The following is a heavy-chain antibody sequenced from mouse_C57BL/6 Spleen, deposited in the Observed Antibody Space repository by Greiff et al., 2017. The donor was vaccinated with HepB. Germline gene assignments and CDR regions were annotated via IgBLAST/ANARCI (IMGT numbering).Heavy chain of an antibody. CDR1: GFTFSSYA. CDR3: ARESSLTTVEGGFAY. J-gene: IGHJ3*01. D-gene: IGHD1-1*01. CDR2: ISDGGSYT. V-gene: IGHV5-4*01. Sequence: EVQLVESGGGLVKPGGSLKLSCAASGFTFSSYAMSWVRQTPEKRLEWVATISDGGSYTYYPDNVKGRFTISRDNAKNNLYLQMSHLKSEDTAMYYCARESSLTTVEGGFAYWGQGTLVTVSA.